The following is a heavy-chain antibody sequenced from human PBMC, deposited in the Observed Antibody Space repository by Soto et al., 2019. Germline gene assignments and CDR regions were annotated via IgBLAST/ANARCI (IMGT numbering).Heavy chain of an antibody. CDR2: VSPYNGNT. Sequence: VQLVQSGAEVKKPGASVTVSCKAFGYTFTTYGLSWVRQPPGQGLEWMGWVSPYNGNTYYAPRLQGRVTMTTDTSTTTAYMSLRSLRSDDTAIYYCVRGGILEANRPYYYYGLDVWGQGTPVTVSS. J-gene: IGHJ6*02. V-gene: IGHV1-18*01. D-gene: IGHD1-1*01. CDR3: VRGGILEANRPYYYYGLDV. CDR1: GYTFTTYG.